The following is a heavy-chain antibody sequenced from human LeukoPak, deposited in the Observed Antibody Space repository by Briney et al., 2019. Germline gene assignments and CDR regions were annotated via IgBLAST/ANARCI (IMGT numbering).Heavy chain of an antibody. CDR1: GFPFSSYS. J-gene: IGHJ3*02. V-gene: IGHV3-7*01. Sequence: GGSLRLSCAASGFPFSSYSMTWVRQAPGKGLEWVANIKPDGTTKFYVDSVKGRFTISRDNALNSLYLQMNSLRAEDTAVYYCAKDLYSSSSDAFDIWGQGTMVTVSS. D-gene: IGHD6-13*01. CDR3: AKDLYSSSSDAFDI. CDR2: IKPDGTTK.